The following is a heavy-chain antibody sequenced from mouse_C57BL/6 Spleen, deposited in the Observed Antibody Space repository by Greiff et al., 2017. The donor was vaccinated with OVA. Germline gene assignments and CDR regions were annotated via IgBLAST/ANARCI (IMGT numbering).Heavy chain of an antibody. D-gene: IGHD2-2*01. Sequence: QVHVKQPGAELVKPGASVKMSCKASGYTFTSYWITWVKQRPGQGLEWIGDIYPGSGSTNYNEKFKSKATLTVDTSSSTAYMQLSSLTSEDSAVYYCARYGYYYFDYWGQGTTLTVSS. CDR2: IYPGSGST. J-gene: IGHJ2*01. CDR3: ARYGYYYFDY. V-gene: IGHV1-55*01. CDR1: GYTFTSYW.